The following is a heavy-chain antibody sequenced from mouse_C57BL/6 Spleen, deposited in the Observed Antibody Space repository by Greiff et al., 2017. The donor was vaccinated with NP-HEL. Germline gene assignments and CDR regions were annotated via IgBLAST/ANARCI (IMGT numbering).Heavy chain of an antibody. V-gene: IGHV1-59*01. CDR1: GYTFTSYW. J-gene: IGHJ4*01. D-gene: IGHD1-1*01. Sequence: QVQLQQPGAELVRPGTSVKLSCKASGYTFTSYWMHWVKQRPGQGLEWIGVIDPSDSYTNYNQKFKGKATLTVDTSSSTAYMQLSSLTSEDSAVYYCARECTTVVASDYYAMDYWGQGTSVTVSS. CDR2: IDPSDSYT. CDR3: ARECTTVVASDYYAMDY.